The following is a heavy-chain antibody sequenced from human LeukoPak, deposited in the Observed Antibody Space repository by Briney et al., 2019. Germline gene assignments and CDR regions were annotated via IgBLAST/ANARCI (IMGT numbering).Heavy chain of an antibody. D-gene: IGHD3-10*01. J-gene: IGHJ4*02. V-gene: IGHV4-31*03. CDR1: GGSISSGGYY. CDR3: ARAEVLWFGEYRIFDY. CDR2: IYYSGST. Sequence: SETLSLTCTVSGGSISSGGYYWSWIRQHPGKGLEWIGYIYYSGSTYYNPSLKSRVTISVDTSKNQFSLKLSSVTAADTAVYYCARAEVLWFGEYRIFDYWGQGTLVTVSS.